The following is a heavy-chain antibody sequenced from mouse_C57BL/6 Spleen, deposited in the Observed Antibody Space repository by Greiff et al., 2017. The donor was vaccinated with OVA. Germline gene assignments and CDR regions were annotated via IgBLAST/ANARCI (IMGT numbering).Heavy chain of an antibody. D-gene: IGHD1-2*01. CDR1: GFTFSDYG. CDR3: ARPLATAFDY. V-gene: IGHV5-17*01. J-gene: IGHJ2*01. Sequence: EVKLVESGGGLVKPGGSLKLSCAASGFTFSDYGMHWVRQAPEKGLEWVAYISSGSSTLYYADTVKGRFTISRDNAKNTLFLQMTRLRSEDTAMYYCARPLATAFDYWGKGTTLTVSS. CDR2: ISSGSSTL.